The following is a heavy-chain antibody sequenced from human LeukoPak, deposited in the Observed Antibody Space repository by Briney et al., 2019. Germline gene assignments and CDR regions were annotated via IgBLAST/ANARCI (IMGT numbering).Heavy chain of an antibody. Sequence: PSETLSLTCTVSGGSISTYYWSWIRQPPGKGLEWIGYIYYSGSTNYKPSLKSRVTMSVDASKNQFSLKLSSVTAADTAVYYCAREGVTHNWFDPWGRGTLVTVSS. CDR3: AREGVTHNWFDP. D-gene: IGHD4-11*01. CDR1: GGSISTYY. J-gene: IGHJ5*02. V-gene: IGHV4-59*01. CDR2: IYYSGST.